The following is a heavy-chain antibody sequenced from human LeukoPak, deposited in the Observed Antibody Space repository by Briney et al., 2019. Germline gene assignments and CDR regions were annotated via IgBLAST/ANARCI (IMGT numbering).Heavy chain of an antibody. CDR1: GGTFSGYY. V-gene: IGHV4-34*01. CDR2: MNHNGST. J-gene: IGHJ4*02. D-gene: IGHD2-2*01. Sequence: PSETLSLTCAVYGGTFSGYYWSWIRQPPGKGLEWIGGMNHNGSTNYNPSLKSRVTISVDTSKNQFSLRLSSVTAADTAVYYCARRRSTSCLDYWGQGTLVTVSS. CDR3: ARRRSTSCLDY.